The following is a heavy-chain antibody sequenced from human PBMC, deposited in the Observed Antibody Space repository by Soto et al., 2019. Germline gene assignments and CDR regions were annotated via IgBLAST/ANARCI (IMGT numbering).Heavy chain of an antibody. D-gene: IGHD1-26*01. CDR3: AKAPFIVGIYGMDV. J-gene: IGHJ6*02. CDR1: GFTFDDYT. CDR2: ITWDGGST. V-gene: IGHV3-43*01. Sequence: HPGGSLRRSCAASGFTFDDYTMHWVRQAPGKGLEWVSLITWDGGSTHYADSVKGRFTISRDNSKNSLYLQMNSLRTEDTALYFCAKAPFIVGIYGMDVWGQGTTVTVSS.